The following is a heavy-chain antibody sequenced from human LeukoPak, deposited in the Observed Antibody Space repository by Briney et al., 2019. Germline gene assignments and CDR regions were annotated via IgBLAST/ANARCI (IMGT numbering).Heavy chain of an antibody. J-gene: IGHJ4*02. V-gene: IGHV3-48*03. CDR2: ISSSGSTI. CDR1: GFIFSSYE. D-gene: IGHD4-11*01. Sequence: PGGSLRLSCAASGFIFSSYEMNWVRQAPGKGLEWVSYISSSGSTIYHADSVKGRFTISRDNAKNSLYLQMNSLRVEDTAVYYCARMPLEIVTNFLDSWGQGTLVTVSS. CDR3: ARMPLEIVTNFLDS.